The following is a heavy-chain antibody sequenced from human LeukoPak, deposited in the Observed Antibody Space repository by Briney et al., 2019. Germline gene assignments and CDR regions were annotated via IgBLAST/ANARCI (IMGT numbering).Heavy chain of an antibody. D-gene: IGHD2-15*01. CDR3: APGSAGGFPFDY. V-gene: IGHV1-46*01. CDR1: GYTFTSYG. J-gene: IGHJ4*02. CDR2: INPSGGST. Sequence: ASVKVSCKASGYTFTSYGISWVRQAPGQGLEWMGIINPSGGSTSYAQKFQGRVTMTRDTSTSTVYMELSSLRSEDTAVYYCAPGSAGGFPFDYWGQGTLVTVSS.